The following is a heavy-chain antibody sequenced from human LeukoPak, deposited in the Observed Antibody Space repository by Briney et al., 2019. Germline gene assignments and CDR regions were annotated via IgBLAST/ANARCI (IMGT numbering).Heavy chain of an antibody. CDR2: IRSKAYGGTT. V-gene: IGHV3-49*04. Sequence: GRSLRLSCTASGFTFGDYAMSWVRQAPGKGLEWVGFIRSKAYGGTTEYAASVKGRFTISRDDSKSIAYLQMNSLKTEDTAVYYCTRAPYCSSTSCYRYYFDYWGQGTLVTVSA. CDR3: TRAPYCSSTSCYRYYFDY. J-gene: IGHJ4*02. CDR1: GFTFGDYA. D-gene: IGHD2-2*01.